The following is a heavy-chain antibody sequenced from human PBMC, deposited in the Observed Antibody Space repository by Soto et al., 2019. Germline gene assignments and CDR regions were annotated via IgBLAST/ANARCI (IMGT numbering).Heavy chain of an antibody. CDR2: IYSGGST. V-gene: IGHV3-66*01. Sequence: EVQVVESGGGLVQPGESLRLSCAASGFAVNSDYMSWVRQAPGKGLEWVSVIYSGGSTYYADSVKGRFTISRDNSKNTLYLQMNSLRAEDTAVYYCARDPGDRNGVSVWGQGTTVTVSS. D-gene: IGHD1-26*01. CDR1: GFAVNSDY. J-gene: IGHJ6*02. CDR3: ARDPGDRNGVSV.